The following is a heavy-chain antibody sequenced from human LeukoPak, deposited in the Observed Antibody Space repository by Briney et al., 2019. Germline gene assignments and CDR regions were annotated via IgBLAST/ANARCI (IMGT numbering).Heavy chain of an antibody. V-gene: IGHV1-18*01. J-gene: IGHJ5*02. D-gene: IGHD5-18*01. CDR3: ARDLYRDSLPVSWFDP. CDR2: ISDYNGNT. Sequence: ASVKVSCKASGYTFTSYGISWVRQAPGQGLEWMGWISDYNGNTNYAQKLQGRVTMTTDTSTSTAYMELRSLRSDDKAVYYCARDLYRDSLPVSWFDPWGQGTLVTVSS. CDR1: GYTFTSYG.